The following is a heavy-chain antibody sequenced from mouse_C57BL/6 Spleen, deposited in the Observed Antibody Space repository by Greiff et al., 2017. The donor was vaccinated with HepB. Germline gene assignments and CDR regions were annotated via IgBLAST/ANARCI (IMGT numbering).Heavy chain of an antibody. CDR1: GFNIKDDY. CDR3: TTGDDHGDY. Sequence: DVHLVESGAELVRPGASVKLSCTASGFNIKDDYMHWVKQRPEQGLEWIGWIDPENGDTEYASKFQGKATITADTSSNTAYLQLSSLTSEDTAVYYCTTGDDHGDYWGQGTTLTVSS. V-gene: IGHV14-4*01. J-gene: IGHJ2*01. CDR2: IDPENGDT. D-gene: IGHD2-4*01.